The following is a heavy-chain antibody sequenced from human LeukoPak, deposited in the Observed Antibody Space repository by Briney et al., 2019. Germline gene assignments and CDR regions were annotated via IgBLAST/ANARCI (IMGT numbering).Heavy chain of an antibody. CDR2: ISSSSSTT. V-gene: IGHV3-48*02. CDR3: ARAGCSSTTCRAYYYGMDV. Sequence: GGSLRLSCAASGFTFSSYSMNWVRQAPGKGLEWVSYISSSSSTTYYADSVKGRFTISRDNAKNSLCLQMNSLRDEDTAVYYCARAGCSSTTCRAYYYGMDVWGQGTTVTVSS. D-gene: IGHD2-2*01. CDR1: GFTFSSYS. J-gene: IGHJ6*02.